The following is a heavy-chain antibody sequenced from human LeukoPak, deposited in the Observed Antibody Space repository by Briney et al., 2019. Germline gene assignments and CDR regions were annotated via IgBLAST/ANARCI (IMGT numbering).Heavy chain of an antibody. D-gene: IGHD2-21*02. Sequence: GGSLRLSCAASGFIFSNYWMPWVRQSPGKGLEGVANIKQDGSEKYYVDSVKGRFTISRDNAKNSLYQQMNSLRAEDTAVYYCARDRRDRLFDYWGQRTMFTVSS. CDR3: ARDRRDRLFDY. CDR2: IKQDGSEK. J-gene: IGHJ4*02. V-gene: IGHV3-7*01. CDR1: GFIFSNYW.